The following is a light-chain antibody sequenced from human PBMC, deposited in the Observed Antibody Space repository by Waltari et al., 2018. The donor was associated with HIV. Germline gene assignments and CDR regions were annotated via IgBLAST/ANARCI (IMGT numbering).Light chain of an antibody. V-gene: IGKV1-39*01. Sequence: DIQMTQSQYSLSASVGDRVTITCRASQSISSYLNWYQQKPGKAPKLLIYAASSLQSGVPSRFSGSGSGTDFTLTISSLQPEDFATYYCQQSYSTPYTFGQGTKLEIK. CDR2: AAS. J-gene: IGKJ2*01. CDR3: QQSYSTPYT. CDR1: QSISSY.